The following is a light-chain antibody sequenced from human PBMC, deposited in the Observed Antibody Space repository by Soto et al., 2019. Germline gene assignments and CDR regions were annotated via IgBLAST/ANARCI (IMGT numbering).Light chain of an antibody. CDR3: SSYTSSSTLEV. Sequence: QSALTQPASVSGSPGQSITISCTGTSSDVGGYNYVSWYQQHPGKAPKLMIYEVSNRPSGVSNRFSGSKSGNTASLTISGFQAEDEADYYCSSYTSSSTLEVFGGGTKVTVL. J-gene: IGLJ3*02. V-gene: IGLV2-14*01. CDR1: SSDVGGYNY. CDR2: EVS.